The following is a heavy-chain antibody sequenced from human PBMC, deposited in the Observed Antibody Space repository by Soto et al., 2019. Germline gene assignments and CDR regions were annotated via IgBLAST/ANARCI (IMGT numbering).Heavy chain of an antibody. D-gene: IGHD2-21*01. V-gene: IGHV4-59*01. CDR3: ARDRASSANWFDP. CDR2: IYYTGST. J-gene: IGHJ5*02. CDR1: GGSINSYY. Sequence: SETLSLTCTVSGGSINSYYWGWIRQPPGKGLEWIAYIYYTGSTNYNPSLKSRVTISIDTSKNQFSLKLSSVTAADTAVYYCARDRASSANWFDPWGQGTLVTVSS.